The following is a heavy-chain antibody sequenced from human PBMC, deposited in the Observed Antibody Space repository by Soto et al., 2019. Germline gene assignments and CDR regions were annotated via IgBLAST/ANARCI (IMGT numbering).Heavy chain of an antibody. D-gene: IGHD3-16*01. Sequence: QITLKESGPTLVKPTQTLTLTCSFSGFSLTTRGMSVSWIRQPPGKALEWLSVIYWDDDKRYSPSLKNRLTIAMDPSKHQVALRMTDMDPMDTATFYCAQNRGDGDYFQYWGQGTLVFVSS. V-gene: IGHV2-5*02. J-gene: IGHJ4*02. CDR1: GFSLTTRGMS. CDR2: IYWDDDK. CDR3: AQNRGDGDYFQY.